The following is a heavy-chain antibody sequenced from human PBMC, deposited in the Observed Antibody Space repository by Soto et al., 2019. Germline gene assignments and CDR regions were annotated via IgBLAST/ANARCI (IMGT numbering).Heavy chain of an antibody. V-gene: IGHV3-49*04. J-gene: IGHJ6*02. CDR3: TRDSSSNYYGMDV. Sequence: GGSLRLSCTASGFTFGDYAMRWVRQAPGKGLEWVGFIRSKAYGGTTEYAASVKGRFTISRDDSKSIAYLQMNSLKTEDTAVYYCTRDSSSNYYGMDVWGQGTTVTVSS. CDR1: GFTFGDYA. D-gene: IGHD6-6*01. CDR2: IRSKAYGGTT.